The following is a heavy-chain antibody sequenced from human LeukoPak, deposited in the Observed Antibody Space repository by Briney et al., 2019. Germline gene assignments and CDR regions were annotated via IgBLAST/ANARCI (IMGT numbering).Heavy chain of an antibody. CDR1: GFTFSSYD. J-gene: IGHJ4*02. V-gene: IGHV3-13*01. Sequence: GGSLRLSCAASGFTFSSYDMHWVRQATGKGLEWVSAIGTAGDTYYPGSVKGRFTISRENAKNSLYLQMNSLRAGDTAVYYCARGSYYYDSSGYLFDYWGQGTLVTVSS. CDR2: IGTAGDT. D-gene: IGHD3-22*01. CDR3: ARGSYYYDSSGYLFDY.